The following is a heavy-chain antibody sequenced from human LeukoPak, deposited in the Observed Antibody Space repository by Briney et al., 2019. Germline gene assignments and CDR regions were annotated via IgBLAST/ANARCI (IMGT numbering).Heavy chain of an antibody. CDR1: GFTFSSSS. D-gene: IGHD3-16*02. Sequence: PGGSLRLSCAASGFTFSSSSMNWVRQAPGKGLEWVSYISSSSSTIHYAESVKGRFTISRDNAKNSLYLQMNSLRDEDTAVYYCARESGLSHAFDIWGQGTMVTVSS. CDR2: ISSSSSTI. CDR3: ARESGLSHAFDI. J-gene: IGHJ3*02. V-gene: IGHV3-48*02.